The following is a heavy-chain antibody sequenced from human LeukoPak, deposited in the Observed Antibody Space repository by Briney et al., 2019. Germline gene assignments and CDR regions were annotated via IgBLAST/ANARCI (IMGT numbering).Heavy chain of an antibody. CDR2: IDYSGNT. V-gene: IGHV4-34*01. D-gene: IGHD6-13*01. CDR1: DGSLSGYY. CDR3: ARLPTSRWLSWFDP. Sequence: SETLSLTCGVYDGSLSGYYWSWIRQPPGKGLEWIGTIDYSGNTYYNESLRGRITISVDTSKNQFSLNLSSVTAADTAVYSCARLPTSRWLSWFDPWGQGTLVTVSS. J-gene: IGHJ5*02.